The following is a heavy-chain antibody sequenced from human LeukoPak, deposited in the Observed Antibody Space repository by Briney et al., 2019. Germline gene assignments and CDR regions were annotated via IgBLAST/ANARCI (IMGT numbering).Heavy chain of an antibody. CDR2: IYHSGST. D-gene: IGHD3-22*01. J-gene: IGHJ4*02. V-gene: IGHV4-30-2*05. Sequence: SQTLSLTCAVSGGSISSGGYCWSWIRQPPGKGLEWIGNIYHSGSTYYNPSLKSRVTISVDTSKNQFSLKLSSVTAADTAVYYCAREEAELYYYDSSGYYGAFDYWGQGTLVTVSS. CDR3: AREEAELYYYDSSGYYGAFDY. CDR1: GGSISSGGYC.